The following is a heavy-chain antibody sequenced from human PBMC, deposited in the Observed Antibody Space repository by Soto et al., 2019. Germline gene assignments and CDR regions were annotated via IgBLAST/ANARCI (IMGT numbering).Heavy chain of an antibody. J-gene: IGHJ4*02. CDR1: GFTFSSYA. CDR2: ISYDGSNK. CDR3: ARDLYEGSGWYLLDY. D-gene: IGHD6-19*01. V-gene: IGHV3-30-3*01. Sequence: QVQLVESGGGVVQPGRSLRLSCAASGFTFSSYAMHWVRQAPGKGLEWVAVISYDGSNKYYADSVKGRFTISRDNSKNTLYLQMNSLRAEDTAVYYRARDLYEGSGWYLLDYWGQGTLVTVSS.